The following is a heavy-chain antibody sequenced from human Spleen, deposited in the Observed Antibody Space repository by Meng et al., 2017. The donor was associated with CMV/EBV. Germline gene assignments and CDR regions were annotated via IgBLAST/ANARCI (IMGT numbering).Heavy chain of an antibody. Sequence: GESLKISCAASGFTFSSHAMRWVRQAPGKGLEWVAVISYDGSNKYYADSVKGRFTISRDNSKNKLYLQMDSLRAEDTALYHFARGGWFGGQNWFDPWGQGTLVTVSS. CDR2: ISYDGSNK. J-gene: IGHJ5*02. CDR3: ARGGWFGGQNWFDP. D-gene: IGHD3-10*01. V-gene: IGHV3-30*04. CDR1: GFTFSSHA.